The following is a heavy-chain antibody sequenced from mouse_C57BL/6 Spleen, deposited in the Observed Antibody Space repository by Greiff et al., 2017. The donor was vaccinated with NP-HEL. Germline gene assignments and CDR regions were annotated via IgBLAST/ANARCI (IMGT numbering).Heavy chain of an antibody. V-gene: IGHV5-9*01. CDR2: ISGGGGNT. CDR3: ARGVYGYDDPFAY. CDR1: GFTFSSYT. J-gene: IGHJ3*01. Sequence: DVMLVESGGGLVKPGGSLKLSCAASGFTFSSYTMSWVRQTPEKRLEWVATISGGGGNTYYTDSVKGRFTISRDNAKNTLYLQMSSLRSEYTALYYCARGVYGYDDPFAYWGQGTLVTVSA. D-gene: IGHD2-2*01.